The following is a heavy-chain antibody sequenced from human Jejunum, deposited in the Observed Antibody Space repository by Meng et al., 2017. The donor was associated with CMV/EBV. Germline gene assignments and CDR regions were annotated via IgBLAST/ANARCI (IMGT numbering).Heavy chain of an antibody. CDR2: INHSGST. Sequence: SFSGYYWSWIRQPPGKGLEWIGEINHSGSTNYNPSLQSRVTISVDTSKNQFSLKLSSVTAADTAVYYCARGTKVSYCSSTSCYWLDPWGQGTLVTVSS. CDR1: SFSGYY. D-gene: IGHD2-2*01. V-gene: IGHV4-34*01. CDR3: ARGTKVSYCSSTSCYWLDP. J-gene: IGHJ5*02.